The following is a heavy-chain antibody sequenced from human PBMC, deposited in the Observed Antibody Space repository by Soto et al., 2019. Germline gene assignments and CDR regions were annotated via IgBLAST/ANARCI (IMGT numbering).Heavy chain of an antibody. D-gene: IGHD6-19*01. CDR3: ARGPRRYSSGCYSDY. CDR2: INHSGST. V-gene: IGHV4-34*01. J-gene: IGHJ4*02. Sequence: VQLQQWGAGLLQPSETLSLTCAVYGGSFSGYYWSWIRQPPGKGLEWIGEINHSGSTNYNPSLKSRVTISVDTSKNQFSLMLSSVTAADTAVYYCARGPRRYSSGCYSDYWGQGTLVTVSS. CDR1: GGSFSGYY.